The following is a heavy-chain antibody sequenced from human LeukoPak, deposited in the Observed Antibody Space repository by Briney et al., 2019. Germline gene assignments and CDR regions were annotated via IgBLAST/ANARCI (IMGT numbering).Heavy chain of an antibody. J-gene: IGHJ4*02. D-gene: IGHD2-2*01. Sequence: GGSLRLSCAASGFTFSSYAMSWVRQAPGKGLEWVSVISGSGGSTYYADSVKGRFTISRDNSKNTLYLQMNSLRAEDTAVYYCAKDICLHPACRTSCFDYWGQGTLVTVSS. CDR1: GFTFSSYA. CDR3: AKDICLHPACRTSCFDY. CDR2: ISGSGGST. V-gene: IGHV3-23*01.